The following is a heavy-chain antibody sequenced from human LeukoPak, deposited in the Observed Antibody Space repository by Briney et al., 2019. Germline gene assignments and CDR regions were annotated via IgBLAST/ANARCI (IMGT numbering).Heavy chain of an antibody. D-gene: IGHD3-10*01. V-gene: IGHV1-3*04. J-gene: IGHJ6*02. CDR1: GYTFTTYA. CDR3: AREAFTMVRGVQYYYYGMDV. CDR2: INTGNGNT. Sequence: ASVKVSCKASGYTFTTYAMHWVRQAPGQRLEWMGWINTGNGNTGYPQKFQGRVTITADKSTSTAYMELSSLRSEDTAVYYCAREAFTMVRGVQYYYYGMDVWGQGTTVTVSS.